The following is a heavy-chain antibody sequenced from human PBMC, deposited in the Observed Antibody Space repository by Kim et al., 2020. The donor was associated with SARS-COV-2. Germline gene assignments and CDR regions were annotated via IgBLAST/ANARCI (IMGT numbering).Heavy chain of an antibody. V-gene: IGHV4-39*07. J-gene: IGHJ4*02. CDR1: GGSISSSSYY. D-gene: IGHD3-9*01. CDR3: ARDSHDMRDDY. Sequence: SETLSLTCTVSGGSISSSSYYWGWIRQPPGKGLEWIGSIYYSGSTYYNPSLKSRVTISVDTSKNQFSLKLSSVTAADTAVYYCARDSHDMRDDYWGQGTLVTVSS. CDR2: IYYSGST.